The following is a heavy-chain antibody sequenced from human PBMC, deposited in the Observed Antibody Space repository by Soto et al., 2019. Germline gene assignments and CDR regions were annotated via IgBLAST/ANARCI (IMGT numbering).Heavy chain of an antibody. D-gene: IGHD1-26*01. Sequence: WGSLRLSFASSGFTFSIYSMNWVRQAPGKGLEWVSSISSSGSHIYYADSVKGRFTISRDDAKNALFLQMNSLRAEDTAVYFCARDPSDLWEPDQYFPHWGQGTLVTVSS. CDR1: GFTFSIYS. V-gene: IGHV3-21*01. CDR3: ARDPSDLWEPDQYFPH. J-gene: IGHJ1*01. CDR2: ISSSGSHI.